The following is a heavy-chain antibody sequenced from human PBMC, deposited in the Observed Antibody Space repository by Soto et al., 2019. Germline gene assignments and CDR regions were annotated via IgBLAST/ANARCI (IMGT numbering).Heavy chain of an antibody. Sequence: ASVKVSCKASGYTFTSYYMHWVRQAPGQGLEWMGNINPSGGSTSYAQKFQGRVTMTRDTSTSTVYMELSSLRSEDTAVYYCARGGYCSSTSCRRVYGMDVWGQGTTVTVSS. V-gene: IGHV1-46*01. D-gene: IGHD2-2*01. J-gene: IGHJ6*02. CDR3: ARGGYCSSTSCRRVYGMDV. CDR2: INPSGGST. CDR1: GYTFTSYY.